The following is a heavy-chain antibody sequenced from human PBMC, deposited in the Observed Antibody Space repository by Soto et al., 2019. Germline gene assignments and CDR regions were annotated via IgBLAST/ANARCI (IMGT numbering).Heavy chain of an antibody. V-gene: IGHV3-21*01. J-gene: IGHJ5*02. D-gene: IGHD3-9*01. CDR1: GFTFSSYS. Sequence: GGSLRLSCAASGFTFSSYSMNWVRQAPGKGLEWVSSISNSGSYKYYADSVRGRFTISRDNAKNSLYLQMSSLRAEDTAVYYCARDRNDILTGYFPFDPWGQGTLVTVSS. CDR3: ARDRNDILTGYFPFDP. CDR2: ISNSGSYK.